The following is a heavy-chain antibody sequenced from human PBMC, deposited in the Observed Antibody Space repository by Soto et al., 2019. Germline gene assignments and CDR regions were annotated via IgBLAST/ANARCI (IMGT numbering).Heavy chain of an antibody. CDR1: RGSISSGSYY. D-gene: IGHD6-13*01. V-gene: IGHV4-39*01. Sequence: SETLSLTCTVSRGSISSGSYYWGWIRQPPGKGLEWIGSMYYSGSTYYNPSLKSRVTISVDTSKNQFSLNLNSVTAADTAVYYCARTGLYSSSWYLNWGQGTLGTVSS. J-gene: IGHJ4*02. CDR2: MYYSGST. CDR3: ARTGLYSSSWYLN.